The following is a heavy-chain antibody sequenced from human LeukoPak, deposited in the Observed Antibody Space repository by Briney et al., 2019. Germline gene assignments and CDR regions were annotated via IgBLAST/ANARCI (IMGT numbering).Heavy chain of an antibody. V-gene: IGHV4-39*07. CDR3: ARGHAPVDY. D-gene: IGHD2-2*01. CDR1: GGSISSSSYY. Sequence: SETLSLTCTVSGGSISSSSYYWGWIRQPPGKGLEWIGSIYYSGSTYYNPSLKSRVTISVDTSKNQFSLKLSSVTAADAAVYYCARGHAPVDYWGQGTLVTVSS. CDR2: IYYSGST. J-gene: IGHJ4*02.